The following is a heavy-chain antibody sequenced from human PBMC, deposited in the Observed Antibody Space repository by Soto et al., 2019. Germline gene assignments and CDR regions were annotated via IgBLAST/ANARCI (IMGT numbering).Heavy chain of an antibody. D-gene: IGHD3-3*01. V-gene: IGHV1-69*06. Sequence: QVRLVQSGAEVKKPGSSVKVACEASGGTFSSYAVTWVRQAPGQGLGWMGGIIPIVTTPNYAQQFQGRLTISAEKSTSTSYMELSSMRSEDTGVYYCAGVGYNFRSRYHYYGMAVWGQGTTVIVSS. CDR1: GGTFSSYA. J-gene: IGHJ6*02. CDR2: IIPIVTTP. CDR3: AGVGYNFRSRYHYYGMAV.